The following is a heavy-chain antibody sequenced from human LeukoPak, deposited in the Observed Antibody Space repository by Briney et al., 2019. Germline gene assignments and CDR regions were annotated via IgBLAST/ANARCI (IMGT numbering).Heavy chain of an antibody. CDR2: ISYDGSNK. J-gene: IGHJ5*02. Sequence: GGSLRPSCAASGFTFSSYGMHWVRQAPGKGLEWVAVISYDGSNKYYADSVKGRFTISRDNSKNTLYLQMNSLRAEDTAVYYCAKGDGIAATDWFDPWGQGTLVTVSS. V-gene: IGHV3-30*18. D-gene: IGHD6-13*01. CDR3: AKGDGIAATDWFDP. CDR1: GFTFSSYG.